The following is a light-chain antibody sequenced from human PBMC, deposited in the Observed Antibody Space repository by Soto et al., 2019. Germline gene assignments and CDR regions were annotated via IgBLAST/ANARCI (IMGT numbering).Light chain of an antibody. CDR3: QHYGSSLWT. V-gene: IGKV3-20*01. Sequence: ELVLTHSPGTLSLYPGERATLSCRASQSVSSSYLAWYQQKPGQAPRLLIYGASSRATGIPDRFSGSGSGTDFTLTISRLEPEDFAVYYCQHYGSSLWTFGQGTKVDIK. CDR2: GAS. CDR1: QSVSSSY. J-gene: IGKJ1*01.